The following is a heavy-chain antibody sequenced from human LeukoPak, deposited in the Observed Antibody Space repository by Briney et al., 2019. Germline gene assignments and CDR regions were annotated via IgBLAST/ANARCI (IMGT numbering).Heavy chain of an antibody. CDR2: IIPIFGTA. CDR3: ARVLVVVPAAPDY. CDR1: GGTFSSYA. Sequence: SVKVSCKASGGTFSSYAISWVRQAPGQGLEWMGGIIPIFGTANYAQKFQGRVTITADESTSTAYMELSSLRSEDTAVYYCARVLVVVPAAPDYWGQGTLVTVSS. V-gene: IGHV1-69*13. D-gene: IGHD2-2*01. J-gene: IGHJ4*02.